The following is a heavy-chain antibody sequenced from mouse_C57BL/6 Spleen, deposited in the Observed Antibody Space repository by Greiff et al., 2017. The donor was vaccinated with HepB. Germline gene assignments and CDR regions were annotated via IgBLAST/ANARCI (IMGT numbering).Heavy chain of an antibody. CDR1: GFSLTSYG. CDR2: IWSGGST. Sequence: VKLVESGPGLVQPSQSLSITCTVSGFSLTSYGVHWVRQSPGKGLEWLGVIWSGGSTDYNAAFISRLSISKDNSKSQVFFKMNSLQADDTAIYYCARTPVVAHYYAMDYWGQGTSVTVSS. J-gene: IGHJ4*01. CDR3: ARTPVVAHYYAMDY. V-gene: IGHV2-2*01. D-gene: IGHD1-1*01.